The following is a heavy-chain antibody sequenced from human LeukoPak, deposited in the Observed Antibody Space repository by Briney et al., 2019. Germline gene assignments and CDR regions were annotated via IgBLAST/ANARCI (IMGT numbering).Heavy chain of an antibody. CDR2: IYYSGST. CDR3: ARDRGAAAATPNWFDP. Sequence: SETLSLTCTVSGGSISSYYWSWIRQPPGKGLEWIGYIYYSGSTNYNPSLKSRVTISVDTSKNQFSLKLSSVTAADTAVYYCARDRGAAAATPNWFDPWGQGTLVTVSS. D-gene: IGHD6-13*01. CDR1: GGSISSYY. V-gene: IGHV4-59*01. J-gene: IGHJ5*02.